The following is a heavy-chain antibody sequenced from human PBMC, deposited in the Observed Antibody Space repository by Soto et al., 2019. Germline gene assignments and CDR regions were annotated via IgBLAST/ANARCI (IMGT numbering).Heavy chain of an antibody. J-gene: IGHJ4*02. D-gene: IGHD1-26*01. CDR2: ISTSSRTI. V-gene: IGHV3-48*01. CDR3: ERDVGSDY. CDR1: GFTYSTYS. Sequence: EAPLVESGGGLVQPGGSLRLSCATSGFTYSTYSMNWVRRAPGKGLEWVSYISTSSRTIYYSASVKGRFTISRDNAKNSIFLKMNSLRAEDTAVYYCERDVGSDYWGQGTLVTVSS.